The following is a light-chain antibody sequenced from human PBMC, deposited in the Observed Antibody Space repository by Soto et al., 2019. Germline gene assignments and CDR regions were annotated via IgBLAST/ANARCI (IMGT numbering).Light chain of an antibody. Sequence: IVLTQSPGTLSLSPWERATLSCRASQSVSSSYLAWYQQKPGQAPRLLIYGASSRATGIPDRFSGSGSGTDFTLTISRLEPEDFAVYYCQQRRSWQVTFGQGTRLEIK. J-gene: IGKJ5*01. CDR2: GAS. CDR1: QSVSSSY. V-gene: IGKV3D-20*02. CDR3: QQRRSWQVT.